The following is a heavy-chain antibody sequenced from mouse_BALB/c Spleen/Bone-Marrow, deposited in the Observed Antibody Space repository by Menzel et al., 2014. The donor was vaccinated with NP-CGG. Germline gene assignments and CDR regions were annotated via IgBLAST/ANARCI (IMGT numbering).Heavy chain of an antibody. Sequence: EVKLVESGGGLAQPGGSLKLSCAASGFDFSRYWMTWVRQAPGKGLEWIGEINPDSSTINYTPSLKGKFIISRDNARNTLYLQMSKVRSEDTALYYCAKNYYYGYVAYWGQGTLVTVSA. CDR3: AKNYYYGYVAY. V-gene: IGHV4-1*02. J-gene: IGHJ3*01. CDR1: GFDFSRYW. D-gene: IGHD1-2*01. CDR2: INPDSSTI.